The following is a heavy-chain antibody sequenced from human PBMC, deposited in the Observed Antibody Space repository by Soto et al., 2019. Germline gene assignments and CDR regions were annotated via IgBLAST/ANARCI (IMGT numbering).Heavy chain of an antibody. CDR3: ARDMRYGYYFDY. CDR2: IYYSGST. V-gene: IGHV4-59*01. J-gene: IGHJ4*02. Sequence: SETLSLTCTVSGGSISSYYWSWIRQPPGKGLEWIGYIYYSGSTNYNPSLKSRVTISVDTSKNQFSLKLSSVTAADTAVYYCARDMRYGYYFDYWGQGTLVTVSS. D-gene: IGHD5-18*01. CDR1: GGSISSYY.